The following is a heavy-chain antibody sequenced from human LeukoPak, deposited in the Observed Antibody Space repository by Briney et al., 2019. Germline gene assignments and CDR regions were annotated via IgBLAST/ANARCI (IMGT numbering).Heavy chain of an antibody. Sequence: SETLSLTCAVSGGSISSSNWWRWVRQPPGKGLEWIGEIYHSGSTNYNPSLKSRVTISVDKSKNHFSLNLSSVTAADTAVYYCARDDSGTYAALDYWGQGTLVTVSS. CDR3: ARDDSGTYAALDY. V-gene: IGHV4-4*02. CDR2: IYHSGST. J-gene: IGHJ4*02. CDR1: GGSISSSNW. D-gene: IGHD1-26*01.